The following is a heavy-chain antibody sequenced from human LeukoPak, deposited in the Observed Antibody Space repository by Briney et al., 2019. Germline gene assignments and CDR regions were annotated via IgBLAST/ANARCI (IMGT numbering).Heavy chain of an antibody. CDR1: GFTFSSYA. D-gene: IGHD2-15*01. V-gene: IGHV3-23*01. CDR2: ISGSGGST. CDR3: ARASDCSGGSCYSRVNNWFDP. Sequence: PGGSLRLSCAASGFTFSSYAMSWVRQAPGKGLEWVSAISGSGGSTYYADSVKGRFTISRDNSKNTLYLQMNSLRAEDTAVYYCARASDCSGGSCYSRVNNWFDPWGQGTLVTVSS. J-gene: IGHJ5*02.